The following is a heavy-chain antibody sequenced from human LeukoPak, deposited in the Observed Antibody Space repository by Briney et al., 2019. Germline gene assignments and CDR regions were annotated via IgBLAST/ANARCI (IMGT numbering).Heavy chain of an antibody. CDR1: GFTFSSYS. CDR3: ARGNRWLVFYYCGMDV. V-gene: IGHV3-48*01. J-gene: IGHJ6*02. D-gene: IGHD6-19*01. Sequence: PGGSLRLSCAASGFTFSSYSMNWVRQAPGKGLEWVSYISSSSSTIYYADSVKGRFTISRDNAKNSLYLQMNSLRAEDTAVYYCARGNRWLVFYYCGMDVWGQGTTVTVSS. CDR2: ISSSSSTI.